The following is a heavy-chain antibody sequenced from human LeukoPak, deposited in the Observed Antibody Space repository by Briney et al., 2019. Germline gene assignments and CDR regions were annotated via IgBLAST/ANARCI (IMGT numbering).Heavy chain of an antibody. J-gene: IGHJ4*02. CDR1: GFPFSNYG. CDR3: ARSPVPAVHSTYYFDY. Sequence: GGSLRLSCAASGFPFSNYGMHWVRQAPGKGLELVAFMRYDGSNKNYADSVKGRFTISRDNSKNTLYLQMNSLRAEDTAVYYCARSPVPAVHSTYYFDYWGQGTLVTVSS. D-gene: IGHD2-2*01. CDR2: MRYDGSNK. V-gene: IGHV3-30*02.